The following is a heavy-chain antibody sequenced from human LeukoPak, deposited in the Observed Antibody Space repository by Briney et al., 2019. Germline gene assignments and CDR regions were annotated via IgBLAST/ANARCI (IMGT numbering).Heavy chain of an antibody. CDR3: ARDGFGELGIDY. D-gene: IGHD3-10*01. V-gene: IGHV4-31*03. CDR1: GGSISSGGYY. CDR2: ISYSGDT. J-gene: IGHJ4*02. Sequence: PSETLSLTCTVSGGSISSGGYYWSWIRQHPGRGLEWIGFISYSGDTYYNPSLKSRVTISVDTSKNQFSLKLISVTAADTAVYYCARDGFGELGIDYWGQGTLVTVSS.